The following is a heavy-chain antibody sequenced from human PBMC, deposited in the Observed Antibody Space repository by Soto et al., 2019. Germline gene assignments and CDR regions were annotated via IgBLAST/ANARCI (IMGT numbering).Heavy chain of an antibody. V-gene: IGHV1-18*01. CDR2: ISAYNGNT. Sequence: QVQLVQSGAEVKKPGASVKVSCKASGYTFTSYGISWVRQAPGQGLEWMGWISAYNGNTNYAQKLQGRVTMTTDTSXSXXYMELRSLRSDDTAVYYCARGYCSSTSCYRNWFDPWGQGTLVTVSS. J-gene: IGHJ5*02. CDR3: ARGYCSSTSCYRNWFDP. CDR1: GYTFTSYG. D-gene: IGHD2-2*01.